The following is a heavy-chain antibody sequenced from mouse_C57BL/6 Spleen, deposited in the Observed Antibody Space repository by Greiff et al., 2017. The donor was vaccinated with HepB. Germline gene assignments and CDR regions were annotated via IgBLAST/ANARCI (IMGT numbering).Heavy chain of an antibody. CDR1: GFTFSSYA. CDR2: ISDGGSYT. Sequence: EVQLVESGGGLVKPGGSLKLSCAASGFTFSSYAMSWVRQTPEKRLEWVATISDGGSYTYYPDNVKGRFTISRDNAKNNLYLQMSHLKSEDTAMYYCARDRGQYFDYWGQGTTLTVSS. V-gene: IGHV5-4*01. CDR3: ARDRGQYFDY. J-gene: IGHJ2*01.